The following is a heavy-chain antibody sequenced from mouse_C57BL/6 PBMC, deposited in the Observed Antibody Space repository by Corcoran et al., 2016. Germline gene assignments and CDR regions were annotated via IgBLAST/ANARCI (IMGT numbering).Heavy chain of an antibody. CDR2: INPNNGGT. J-gene: IGHJ3*01. V-gene: IGHV1-26*01. CDR3: ARDPRLAY. CDR1: GYTFNDYY. Sequence: EVQLQQSGPELVKPGASVKISCKASGYTFNDYYMNWVKQSHGKSLEWIGDINPNNGGTSYNQKFKGKATLTVDKSSSTAYMELRSLTSEDSAVYYCARDPRLAYWGQGTLVTVSA.